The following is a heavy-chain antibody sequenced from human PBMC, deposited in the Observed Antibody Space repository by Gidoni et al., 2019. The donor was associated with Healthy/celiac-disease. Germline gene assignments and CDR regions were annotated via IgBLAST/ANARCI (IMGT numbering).Heavy chain of an antibody. CDR1: GFTFSSYA. D-gene: IGHD5-18*01. Sequence: QVQLVESGGGVVQPGRSLRLSCAASGFTFSSYAMHWVRQAPGKGLEWVAVISYDGSNKYYADSVKGRFTISRDNSKNTLYLQMNSLRAEDTAVYYCARDRSRYGYSYADYWGQGTLVTVSS. CDR3: ARDRSRYGYSYADY. CDR2: ISYDGSNK. V-gene: IGHV3-30-3*01. J-gene: IGHJ4*02.